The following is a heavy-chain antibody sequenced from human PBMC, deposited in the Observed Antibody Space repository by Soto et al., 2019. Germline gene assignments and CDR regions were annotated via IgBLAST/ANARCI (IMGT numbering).Heavy chain of an antibody. J-gene: IGHJ4*02. CDR3: VRHNYGSGSTYFDY. D-gene: IGHD3-10*01. CDR1: GGSISSYY. Sequence: SETLSLTCTVSGGSISSYYWSWVRQPPGKGLEWIGYIYYSGSTNYNPSLKSRVTISVDTSKNQFSLKLNSMTAADTAVYYCVRHNYGSGSTYFDYWGQGNLVTVSS. CDR2: IYYSGST. V-gene: IGHV4-59*08.